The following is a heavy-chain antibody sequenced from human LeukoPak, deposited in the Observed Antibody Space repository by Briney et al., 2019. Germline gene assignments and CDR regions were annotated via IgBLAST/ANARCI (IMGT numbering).Heavy chain of an antibody. J-gene: IGHJ5*02. CDR1: GYTFTSYD. Sequence: ASMTVSCKASGYTFTSYDINWVRQATGQGLEWMGWMNPNSGNTGYAQKFQGRVTMTRNTSISTAYMELSSLRSEDTAVYYCARGLAAGYNWFDPWGQGTLVTVSS. CDR2: MNPNSGNT. CDR3: ARGLAAGYNWFDP. V-gene: IGHV1-8*01. D-gene: IGHD6-13*01.